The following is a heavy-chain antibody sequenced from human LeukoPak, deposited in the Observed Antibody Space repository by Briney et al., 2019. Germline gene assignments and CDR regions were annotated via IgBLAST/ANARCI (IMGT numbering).Heavy chain of an antibody. CDR3: ARGGGSYESPHFDY. J-gene: IGHJ4*02. V-gene: IGHV3-21*01. CDR1: GFTFSSYS. D-gene: IGHD1-26*01. Sequence: GGSLGLSRAASGFTFSSYSMNWVRQAPGKGLEWVSSISSSSDYIYYADSVEGRFTISRDNAKNSLYLQMSSLGAEDTAVYFCARGGGSYESPHFDYWGQGTLVTVSS. CDR2: ISSSSDYI.